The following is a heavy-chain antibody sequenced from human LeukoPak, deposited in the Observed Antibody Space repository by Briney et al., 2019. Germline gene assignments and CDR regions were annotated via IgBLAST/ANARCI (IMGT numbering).Heavy chain of an antibody. J-gene: IGHJ4*02. CDR3: ARDTGSMIVVVLLLLDY. CDR2: INPNSGGT. Sequence: GASVKVSCKASGYTFTGYYMHWVRQAPGQGLERMGWINPNSGGTNYAQKFQGRVTMTRDTSISTAYMELSRLRSDDTAVYYCARDTGSMIVVVLLLLDYWGQGTLVTVSS. V-gene: IGHV1-2*02. D-gene: IGHD3-22*01. CDR1: GYTFTGYY.